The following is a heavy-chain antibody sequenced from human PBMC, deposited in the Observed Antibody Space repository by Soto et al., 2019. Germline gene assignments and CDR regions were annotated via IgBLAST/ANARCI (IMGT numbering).Heavy chain of an antibody. CDR2: IYYSGST. D-gene: IGHD1-26*01. Sequence: SETLSLTCTVSGGSISSSSYYWGWIRQPPGKGLEWIGSIYYSGSTYYNPSLKRRVTISVDTSKSQFALKLSSVTAADTDVYYCAGHGGNSGSYYATPNWFDPWGQGTLVTVSS. CDR1: GGSISSSSYY. CDR3: AGHGGNSGSYYATPNWFDP. V-gene: IGHV4-39*01. J-gene: IGHJ5*02.